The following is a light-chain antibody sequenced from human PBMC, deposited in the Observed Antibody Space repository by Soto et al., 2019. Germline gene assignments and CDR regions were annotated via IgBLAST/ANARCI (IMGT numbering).Light chain of an antibody. J-gene: IGLJ2*01. CDR3: ISYTSSSTHVV. CDR2: DVS. V-gene: IGLV2-14*01. CDR1: SSDVGGYNY. Sequence: QSALTQPASVSGSPGQSITISCTGTSSDVGGYNYVSWYQQHPGKAPKLMIYDVSNRPSGVSNRFSGSKSGNTASLTISGLQAVDEADSYCISYTSSSTHVVLGGGTKLTVL.